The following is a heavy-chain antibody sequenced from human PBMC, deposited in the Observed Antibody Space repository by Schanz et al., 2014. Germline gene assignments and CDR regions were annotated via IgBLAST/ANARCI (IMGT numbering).Heavy chain of an antibody. D-gene: IGHD3-3*01. J-gene: IGHJ4*02. CDR3: ARSAGRDFWSGYYTRFDY. CDR2: ISVYNHNK. Sequence: QIQLVQSGPEVKKPGATVKVSCKASGYIFINSGISWVRQAPGQGLEWMGWISVYNHNKEYDQKCQGRVTMTTDTSTSTVYMELRSLRSDDTAVYYCARSAGRDFWSGYYTRFDYWGQGTLXTVSS. CDR1: GYIFINSG. V-gene: IGHV1-18*01.